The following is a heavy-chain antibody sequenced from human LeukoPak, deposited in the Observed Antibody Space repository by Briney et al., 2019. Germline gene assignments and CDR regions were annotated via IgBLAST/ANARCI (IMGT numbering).Heavy chain of an antibody. V-gene: IGHV3-23*01. CDR1: GITFRSYG. Sequence: GSLSLSCAASGITFRSYGMSWVRPAPGKGLEWVSTIGGSGGGTYYADSVKGRFTISRDNAKNSLYLQMNSLRAEDTAVYYCAVLGITMIGGVWGKGTTVTISS. J-gene: IGHJ6*04. CDR2: IGGSGGGT. CDR3: AVLGITMIGGV. D-gene: IGHD3-10*02.